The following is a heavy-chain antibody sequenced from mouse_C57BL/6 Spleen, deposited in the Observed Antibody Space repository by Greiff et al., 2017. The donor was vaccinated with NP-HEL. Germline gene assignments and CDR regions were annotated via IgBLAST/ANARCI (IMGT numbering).Heavy chain of an antibody. CDR1: GYTFTSYW. V-gene: IGHV1-50*01. CDR3: ARERTATASWFAY. CDR2: IDPSDSYT. Sequence: VQLQQPGAELVKPGASVKLSCKASGYTFTSYWMQWVKQRPGQGLEWIGEIDPSDSYTNYNQKFKCKATLTVDTSSSTAYMQLSSLTSEDSAVYYCARERTATASWFAYWGQGTLVTVSA. D-gene: IGHD6-1*01. J-gene: IGHJ3*01.